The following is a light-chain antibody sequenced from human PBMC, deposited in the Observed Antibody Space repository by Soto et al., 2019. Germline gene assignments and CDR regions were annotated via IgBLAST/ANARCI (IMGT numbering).Light chain of an antibody. J-gene: IGLJ1*01. CDR1: SSDVAGYTY. CDR3: SSYTSSITYV. Sequence: QSALTQPDSVSGSHGQSITISCTGTSSDVAGYTYVSWYQQHPGKAPKLMIYEVSNRPSGVSNRFSGSKSGNTASLTISGVQADYEADYYCSSYTSSITYVFGTGTKLTVL. CDR2: EVS. V-gene: IGLV2-14*01.